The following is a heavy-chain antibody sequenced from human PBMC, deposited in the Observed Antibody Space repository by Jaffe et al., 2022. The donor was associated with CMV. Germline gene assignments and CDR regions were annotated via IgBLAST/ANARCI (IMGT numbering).Heavy chain of an antibody. CDR3: AREGGGTLSSSSPWFDP. CDR1: GFTFSSYS. D-gene: IGHD6-6*01. Sequence: EVQLVESGGGLVKPGGSLRLSCAASGFTFSSYSMNWVRQAPGKGLEWVSSISSSSSYIYYADSVKGRFTISRDNAKNSLYLQMNSLRAEDTAVYYCAREGGGTLSSSSPWFDPWGQGTLVTVSS. V-gene: IGHV3-21*01. J-gene: IGHJ5*02. CDR2: ISSSSSYI.